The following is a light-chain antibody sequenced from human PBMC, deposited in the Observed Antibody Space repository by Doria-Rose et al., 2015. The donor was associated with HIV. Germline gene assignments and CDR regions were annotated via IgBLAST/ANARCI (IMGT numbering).Light chain of an antibody. CDR3: QQYYDTPS. CDR1: QSLLYTSKNY. V-gene: IGKV4-1*01. Sequence: TQSPESLGMSLGERATLNCKSNQSLLYTSKNYLAWYQQKPGQAPKLLIYWASTRQSVVPARFSGSGSGTDFTLTISSLEAEDVAVYYCQQYYDTPSFGPGTTVDIK. J-gene: IGKJ3*01. CDR2: WAS.